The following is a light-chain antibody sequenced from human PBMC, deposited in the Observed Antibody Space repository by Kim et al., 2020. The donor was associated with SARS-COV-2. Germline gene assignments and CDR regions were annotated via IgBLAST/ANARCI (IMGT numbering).Light chain of an antibody. CDR2: LNSDGSH. Sequence: QPVLTQSPSASASLGASVKLTCTLSSGHSSYAIAWHQQQPEKGPRYLMKLNSDGSHRKGDGIPDRFSVSSCGAERYLTISSLQSEDEADYYCQAWGTGVQGVFGGGTQLTVL. V-gene: IGLV4-69*01. CDR1: SGHSSYA. J-gene: IGLJ3*02. CDR3: QAWGTGVQGV.